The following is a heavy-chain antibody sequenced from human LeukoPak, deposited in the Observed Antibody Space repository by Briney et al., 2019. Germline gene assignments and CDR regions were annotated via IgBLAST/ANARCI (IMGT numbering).Heavy chain of an antibody. D-gene: IGHD6-6*01. CDR1: GGSISSSSYY. CDR3: ANQGSSASEY. J-gene: IGHJ4*02. CDR2: IYYSGST. V-gene: IGHV4-39*01. Sequence: PSETQSLTCTVSGGSISSSSYYWGWIRQPPGKGLEWIGSIYYSGSTYYNPSLKSRVTISVDTSKNQFSLKLSSVTAADTAVYYCANQGSSASEYWGQGTLVTVSS.